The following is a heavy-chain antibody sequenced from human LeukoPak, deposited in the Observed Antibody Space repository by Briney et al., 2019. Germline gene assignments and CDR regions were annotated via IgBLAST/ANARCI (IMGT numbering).Heavy chain of an antibody. J-gene: IGHJ5*02. D-gene: IGHD3-10*01. CDR2: IDSSSSAI. V-gene: IGHV3-48*01. Sequence: GGSLRLSCAASGFTFSSYSMNWVRQAPGKGLEWLSYIDSSSSAIYYADSVKGRFTVSRDNDKKSLYLQMNSPRAKDTAVYYWGETAGSGGYYWFCPWGPGTLVTVSS. CDR3: GETAGSGGYYWFCP. CDR1: GFTFSSYS.